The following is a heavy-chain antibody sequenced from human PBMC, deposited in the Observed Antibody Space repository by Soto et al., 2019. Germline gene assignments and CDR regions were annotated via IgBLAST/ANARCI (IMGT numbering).Heavy chain of an antibody. CDR2: IIYHGNA. D-gene: IGHD3-10*01. Sequence: PSGSLSLTCAVAGVSISSGNWWTWVRHSPQRGVEYIVGIIYHGNANYNPTFERRVDISVDTYKDKSSLKLTSVTAADTAIYFCARLVYDTRLNYMYFDFWGQGTLVTVSS. V-gene: IGHV4-4*02. CDR1: GVSISSGNW. CDR3: ARLVYDTRLNYMYFDF. J-gene: IGHJ4*02.